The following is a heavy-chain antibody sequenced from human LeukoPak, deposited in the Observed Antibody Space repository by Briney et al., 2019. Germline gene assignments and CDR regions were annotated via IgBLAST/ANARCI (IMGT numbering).Heavy chain of an antibody. V-gene: IGHV4-59*01. CDR1: GGFISSYY. CDR2: IHYSGST. J-gene: IGHJ4*02. Sequence: SETLSLTSTDSGGFISSYYWRWIRQPPGKGLEWIAHIHYSGSTNYNPSLTSRATISPDTSTKQFSLKLSSVTDANTAVYNCRRRLVGALLLRGWNYFDYWGEGTLVTVSS. D-gene: IGHD2-15*01. CDR3: RRRLVGALLLRGWNYFDY.